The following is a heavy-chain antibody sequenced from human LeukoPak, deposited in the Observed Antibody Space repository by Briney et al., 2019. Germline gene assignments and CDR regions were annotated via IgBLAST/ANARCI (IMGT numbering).Heavy chain of an antibody. CDR3: AKCRFQLLLFGELPYD. J-gene: IGHJ4*02. CDR1: GYTFTGYY. V-gene: IGHV1-2*02. CDR2: INPYSGGT. Sequence: ASVTVSCKASGYTFTGYYIHWVRQAPGQGLEWMGWINPYSGGTNYTQKFQGMVTMTRDTSISTAYMELSRVRSDDTAVYYCAKCRFQLLLFGELPYDWGQGTLVTVSS. D-gene: IGHD3-10*01.